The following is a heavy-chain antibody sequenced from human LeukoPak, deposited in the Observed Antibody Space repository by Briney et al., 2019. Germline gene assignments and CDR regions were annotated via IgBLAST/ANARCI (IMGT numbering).Heavy chain of an antibody. CDR2: ISSSGSTV. V-gene: IGHV3-48*03. J-gene: IGHJ4*02. Sequence: GGSLRLSCAASGFTFSTYEMNWVRQAPEKGLEWVSYISSSGSTVYYADSVKGRFTISRDNAKNSLYLQMNSLRAEDTAVYYCARAADYYDSSGYQYYFDYWGQGTLVTVSS. D-gene: IGHD3-22*01. CDR3: ARAADYYDSSGYQYYFDY. CDR1: GFTFSTYE.